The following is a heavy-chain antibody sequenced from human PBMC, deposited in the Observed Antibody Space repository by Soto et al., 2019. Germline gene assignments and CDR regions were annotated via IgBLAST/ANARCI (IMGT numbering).Heavy chain of an antibody. CDR1: GDSVSSNSAG. J-gene: IGHJ4*01. CDR2: TYYRSKWYY. Sequence: QTRSLTCAITGDSVSSNSAGWSWVRQSPSRGLEWLGRTYYRSKWYYEYAVSVRGRITINPDTYKNQNSLHLNSVTPEDTAVYFCARGEQYSGRIFDYWGQGTLVTVSS. D-gene: IGHD1-26*01. V-gene: IGHV6-1*01. CDR3: ARGEQYSGRIFDY.